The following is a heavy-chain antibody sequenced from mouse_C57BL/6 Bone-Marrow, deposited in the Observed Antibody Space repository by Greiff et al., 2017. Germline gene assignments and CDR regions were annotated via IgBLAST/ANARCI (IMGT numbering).Heavy chain of an antibody. Sequence: QVQLQQPGTELVKPGASVKLSCKASGYTFTSYWMHWVKQRPGQGLEWIGNINPSNGGTNYNEKFKSKATLTVDKSSSTAYMQRSSLTSEDSAVYYCARTLLFSWYFDVWGTGTTVTVSS. CDR1: GYTFTSYW. V-gene: IGHV1-53*01. CDR2: INPSNGGT. CDR3: ARTLLFSWYFDV. J-gene: IGHJ1*03. D-gene: IGHD1-1*01.